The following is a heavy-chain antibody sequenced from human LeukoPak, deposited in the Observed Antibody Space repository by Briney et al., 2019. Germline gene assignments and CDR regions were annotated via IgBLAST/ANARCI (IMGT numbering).Heavy chain of an antibody. J-gene: IGHJ4*02. V-gene: IGHV3-53*05. CDR1: GFTVSSYY. CDR3: AKDREGRVGGYSLFFDY. Sequence: PGGSLRLSCAASGFTVSSYYMNWVRQAPGKGLEWVSVIYSGGSTYYADSVKGRFTISRDNSKNTLYLQMNSLRAEDTAVYYCAKDREGRVGGYSLFFDYWGQGTLVTVSS. D-gene: IGHD3-22*01. CDR2: IYSGGST.